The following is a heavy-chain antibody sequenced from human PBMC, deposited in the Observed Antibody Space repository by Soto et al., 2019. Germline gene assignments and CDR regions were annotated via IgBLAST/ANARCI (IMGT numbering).Heavy chain of an antibody. J-gene: IGHJ4*02. CDR3: ARGLFGYGT. V-gene: IGHV4-34*01. CDR2: INHSGST. CDR1: GGSFSGYY. Sequence: NPSETLSLTCAVYGGSFSGYYWSWIRQPPGKGLEWIGEINHSGSTNYNPSLKSRVTISVDTSKNQFSLKLSSVTAADTAVYYCARGLFGYGTWGKGTLVTVSS. D-gene: IGHD5-12*01.